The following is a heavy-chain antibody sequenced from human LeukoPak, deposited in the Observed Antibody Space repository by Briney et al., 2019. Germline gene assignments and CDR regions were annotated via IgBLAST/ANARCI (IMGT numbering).Heavy chain of an antibody. CDR2: ISWNSGSI. CDR1: GFTFDDYA. CDR3: AKDQNWEVVAAQGFDY. V-gene: IGHV3-9*01. J-gene: IGHJ4*02. Sequence: GGSLRLSCAASGFTFDDYAMHWVRQAPGKGLEWVSGISWNSGSIGYADSVKGRFTISRDNAKNSLYLQMNSLRAEDTALYYCAKDQNWEVVAAQGFDYWGQGTLVTVSS. D-gene: IGHD2-15*01.